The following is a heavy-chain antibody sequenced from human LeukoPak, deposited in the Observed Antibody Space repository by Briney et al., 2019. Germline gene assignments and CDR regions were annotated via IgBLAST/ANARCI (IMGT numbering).Heavy chain of an antibody. CDR1: GGSFSGYY. CDR3: ARDVVGATSLDH. J-gene: IGHJ4*02. V-gene: IGHV4-34*01. CDR2: INHSGST. D-gene: IGHD1-26*01. Sequence: SETLSLTCAVYGGSFSGYYWSWIRQPPGKGLEWIGEINHSGSTNYNPSLKSRVTISVDTSKNQFSLKLSSVTAADTAVYYCARDVVGATSLDHWGQGTLVTVSS.